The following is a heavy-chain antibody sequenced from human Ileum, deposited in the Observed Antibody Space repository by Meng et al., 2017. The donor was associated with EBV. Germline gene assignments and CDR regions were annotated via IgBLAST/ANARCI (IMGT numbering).Heavy chain of an antibody. Sequence: HGAGPGMVKPSHTLSLPCAVPGYAISSTNWWGGIRQPPGKGLEWIGYIYYSGSTSYNPSLKSRVTMSVDTSKNQFSLNLNSVTAVDTAVYYCARNVPGTSAYYDWGQGTLVTVSS. V-gene: IGHV4-28*01. D-gene: IGHD3-22*01. CDR2: IYYSGST. J-gene: IGHJ4*02. CDR3: ARNVPGTSAYYD. CDR1: GYAISSTNW.